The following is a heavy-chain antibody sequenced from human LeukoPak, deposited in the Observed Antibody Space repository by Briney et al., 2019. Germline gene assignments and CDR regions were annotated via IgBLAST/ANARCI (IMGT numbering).Heavy chain of an antibody. Sequence: SETLSLTCAVYGGSSSGYYWSWIRQPPGKGLEWIGEINHSGSTTYNPSLKSRVTMSADTSKNQFSLKLSSVTAADTAVYYCASSSWLQRYFDYWGQGTLVTVSS. D-gene: IGHD6-13*01. J-gene: IGHJ4*02. CDR1: GGSSSGYY. V-gene: IGHV4-34*01. CDR2: INHSGST. CDR3: ASSSWLQRYFDY.